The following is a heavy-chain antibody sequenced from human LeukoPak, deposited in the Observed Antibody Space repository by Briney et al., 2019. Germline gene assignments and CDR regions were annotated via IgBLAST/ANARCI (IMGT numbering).Heavy chain of an antibody. CDR1: GFTFSSYD. Sequence: GGSLRLSCAASGFTFSSYDIHWVRQAPGKGLEWVAFIRYDGSNKYYADSVRGRFTISRDNSKNTLYLQMNSLRAEDTAVYYCAKDASSSWYTGIDYWGQGTLVTVSS. J-gene: IGHJ4*02. CDR2: IRYDGSNK. D-gene: IGHD6-13*01. V-gene: IGHV3-30*02. CDR3: AKDASSSWYTGIDY.